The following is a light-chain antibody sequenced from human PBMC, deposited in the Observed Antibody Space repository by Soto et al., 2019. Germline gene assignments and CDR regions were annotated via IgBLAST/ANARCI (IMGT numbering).Light chain of an antibody. CDR3: SSYAGSNNLV. CDR2: DVI. V-gene: IGLV2-8*01. J-gene: IGLJ3*02. CDR1: SSDAGGYDH. Sequence: QSVLTQPPSASGSPGQSVTISCTGTSSDAGGYDHVFWYQQHPGKAPKLMIYDVIQRPSGVPDRFSGSKSGNTAFLTVSGLQAEHEAYYYCSSYAGSNNLVFGGGTKLTVL.